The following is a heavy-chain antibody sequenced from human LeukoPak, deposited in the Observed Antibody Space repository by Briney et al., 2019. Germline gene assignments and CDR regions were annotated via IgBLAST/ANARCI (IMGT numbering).Heavy chain of an antibody. D-gene: IGHD4/OR15-4a*01. CDR1: GYTFTDHY. Sequence: ASVKVSCKASGYTFTDHYVHWVRQAPGQGLEWMGWINPHSGGSNYAQKFQGRVTMTRDTSITTAYMDLNRLRSDDTAIYYCARGRLTRGDYWGQGTLVTVSS. CDR3: ARGRLTRGDY. CDR2: INPHSGGS. V-gene: IGHV1-2*02. J-gene: IGHJ4*02.